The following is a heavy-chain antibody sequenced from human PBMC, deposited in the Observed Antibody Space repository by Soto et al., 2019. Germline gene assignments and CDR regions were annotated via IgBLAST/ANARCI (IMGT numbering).Heavy chain of an antibody. J-gene: IGHJ4*02. CDR1: GGTFSSYA. V-gene: IGHV1-69*01. CDR2: IIPIFGTA. Sequence: QVQLVQSGAEVKKPGSSVKVSCKASGGTFSSYAISWVRQAPGQGLEWMGGIIPIFGTANYAQKFQGRVTMTADESTSTAYMELSSLRSEDTAVYYCARVRDYYGSGSYWGFDYWGQGTLVTVSS. CDR3: ARVRDYYGSGSYWGFDY. D-gene: IGHD3-10*01.